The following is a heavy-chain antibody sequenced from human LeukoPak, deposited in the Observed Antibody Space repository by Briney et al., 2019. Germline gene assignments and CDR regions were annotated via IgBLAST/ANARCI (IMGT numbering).Heavy chain of an antibody. Sequence: PGGSLRLSCAASGFTFDDYAMHWVRQAPGKGLEWVSGISWNSGSIGYADSVKGRFTISRDNAKNSLYLQMNSLRAEDTALYYCAKGSCSGDCYSLLNYFDYWGQGTLVTVSS. CDR1: GFTFDDYA. D-gene: IGHD2-21*02. CDR2: ISWNSGSI. V-gene: IGHV3-9*01. CDR3: AKGSCSGDCYSLLNYFDY. J-gene: IGHJ4*02.